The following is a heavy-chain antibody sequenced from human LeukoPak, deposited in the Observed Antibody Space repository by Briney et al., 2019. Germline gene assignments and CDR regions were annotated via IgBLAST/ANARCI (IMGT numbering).Heavy chain of an antibody. CDR2: IYYSGST. V-gene: IGHV4-31*03. CDR1: GGSISSGGYY. D-gene: IGHD3-3*01. CDR3: AREWARSGYYYSDD. J-gene: IGHJ4*02. Sequence: PSQTLSLTCTVSGGSISSGGYYWSWIRQPPGKGLEWIGYIYYSGSTYYNPSLKSRVTISVDTSQNKFSLKLSSVTAADTAVYYCAREWARSGYYYSDDWGQGTLVTVSS.